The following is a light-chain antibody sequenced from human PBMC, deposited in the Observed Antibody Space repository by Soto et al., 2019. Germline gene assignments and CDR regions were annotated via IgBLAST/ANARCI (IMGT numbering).Light chain of an antibody. CDR2: AAS. CDR3: QQTYSRRLT. J-gene: IGKJ4*01. V-gene: IGKV1-39*01. CDR1: QDIDIS. Sequence: DIQMTQSPASLSASVGDRVAITCRASQDIDISLNWYQQTPGTAPKVLIYAASTSQSWVPSRFSGSGSGTSFTLTISSLQPEAFATYYCQQTYSRRLTFGGGTKVEV.